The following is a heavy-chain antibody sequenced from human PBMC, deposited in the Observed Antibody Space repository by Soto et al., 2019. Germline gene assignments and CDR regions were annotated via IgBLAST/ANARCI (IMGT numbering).Heavy chain of an antibody. J-gene: IGHJ4*02. CDR3: ARHTLPGSSTSPLDY. CDR1: GYSFTSYW. D-gene: IGHD2-2*01. CDR2: IDPSDSYT. V-gene: IGHV5-10-1*01. Sequence: GESLKISCKGSGYSFTSYWISWVRQMPGKGLEWMGRIDPSDSYTNYSPSFQGHVTISADKSISTAYLQWSSLKASDTAMYYCARHTLPGSSTSPLDYCGQGTLVTVYS.